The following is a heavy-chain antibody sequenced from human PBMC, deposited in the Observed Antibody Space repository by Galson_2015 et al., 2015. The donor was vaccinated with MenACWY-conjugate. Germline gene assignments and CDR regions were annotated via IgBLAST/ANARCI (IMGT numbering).Heavy chain of an antibody. Sequence: ETLSLTCTFSGGSFTTNWWSWVRRSPGKGLEWIGETSHGGNTYFHPSLTGRADIFLDASKNQFSLRLSSVTAADTAVYYCARGWGWLPESWGQGTLVTVSS. CDR2: TSHGGNT. V-gene: IGHV4-4*02. D-gene: IGHD2-15*01. J-gene: IGHJ5*02. CDR3: ARGWGWLPES. CDR1: GGSFTTNW.